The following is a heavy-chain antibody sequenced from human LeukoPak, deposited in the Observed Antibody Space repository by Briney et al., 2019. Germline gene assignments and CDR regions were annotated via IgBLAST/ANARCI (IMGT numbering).Heavy chain of an antibody. D-gene: IGHD1-26*01. CDR2: ISYDGSNK. CDR1: GFTFSSYA. V-gene: IGHV3-30-3*01. Sequence: GGSLRLSCAASGFTFSSYAMHWVRQAPGKGLEWVAVISYDGSNKYYAGSVKGRFTISRDNSKNTLYLQMNSLRAEDTAVYYCAKGVGAKIDYWGQGTLVTVSS. J-gene: IGHJ4*02. CDR3: AKGVGAKIDY.